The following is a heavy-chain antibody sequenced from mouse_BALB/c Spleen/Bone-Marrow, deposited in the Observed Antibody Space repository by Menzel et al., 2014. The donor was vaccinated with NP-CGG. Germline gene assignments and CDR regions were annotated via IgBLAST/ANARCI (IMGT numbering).Heavy chain of an antibody. CDR1: GYTFTTYP. Sequence: VQLQQSGAELVKPGASVKMSCKAFGYTFTTYPIEWMKQNHGKSLEWIGNFHPYNDDTKYNEKFKGKAKLTVEKSSSKVYLEHRQLTSDDSGVYYGTRGGGFAYWGQGTLVTVSA. J-gene: IGHJ3*01. CDR3: TRGGGFAY. CDR2: FHPYNDDT. V-gene: IGHV1-47*01.